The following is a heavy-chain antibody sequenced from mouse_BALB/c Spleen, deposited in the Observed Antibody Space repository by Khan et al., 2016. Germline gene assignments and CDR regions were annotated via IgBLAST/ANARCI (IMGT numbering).Heavy chain of an antibody. Sequence: EVELVESGGGLVQPGGSLKLSCAASGFDFSRYWMSWVRQAPGKGLEWIGEINPDSSTINYTPSLKDKFIISRDNAKNTLYLQMSKVRSEDAALYFCARLHYYGYMNYWGQGTTLTVSS. CDR1: GFDFSRYW. J-gene: IGHJ2*01. CDR2: INPDSSTI. V-gene: IGHV4-1*02. D-gene: IGHD1-2*01. CDR3: ARLHYYGYMNY.